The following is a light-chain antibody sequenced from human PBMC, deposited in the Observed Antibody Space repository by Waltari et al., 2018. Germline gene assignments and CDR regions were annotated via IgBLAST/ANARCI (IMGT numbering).Light chain of an antibody. CDR3: QKYGSLPAT. V-gene: IGKV3-20*01. J-gene: IGKJ1*01. Sequence: EIMLTQSPGTLSLSPGERATLSCRASQSISRDLAWYQHKPGQAPRLLIYDASSRATGIPDRFSGSGSGTDFSLTISRLEPEDFAVYYCQKYGSLPATFGQGTKVEIK. CDR2: DAS. CDR1: QSISRD.